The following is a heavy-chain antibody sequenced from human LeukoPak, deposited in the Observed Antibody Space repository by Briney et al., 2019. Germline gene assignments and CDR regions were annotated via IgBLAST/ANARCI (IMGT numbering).Heavy chain of an antibody. CDR3: ARSRYGGKPFDY. D-gene: IGHD2-15*01. CDR2: IWYDGCNK. CDR1: GFTFSSYG. J-gene: IGHJ4*02. V-gene: IGHV3-33*01. Sequence: GGSLRLSCAASGFTFSSYGMLWVRQAPGKGLEGVAVIWYDGCNKYYADSVKGRFTISRGNSRNTLYLQMNSLRAEDTAVYYCARSRYGGKPFDYWGQGTLVTVSS.